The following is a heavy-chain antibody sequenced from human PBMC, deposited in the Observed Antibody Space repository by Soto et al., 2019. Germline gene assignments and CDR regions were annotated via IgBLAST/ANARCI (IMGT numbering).Heavy chain of an antibody. CDR2: IYYSGST. J-gene: IGHJ4*02. D-gene: IGHD6-13*01. CDR3: ARLHAPYSSSWYVRFDY. Sequence: QLQLQESGPGLVKPSETLSLTCTVSGGSISSSSYYWGWIRQPPGKGLEWIGSIYYSGSTYYNPSLKSRVTISVDTSKNQFSLKLSSVTAADTAVYYCARLHAPYSSSWYVRFDYWGQGTLVTVSS. V-gene: IGHV4-39*01. CDR1: GGSISSSSYY.